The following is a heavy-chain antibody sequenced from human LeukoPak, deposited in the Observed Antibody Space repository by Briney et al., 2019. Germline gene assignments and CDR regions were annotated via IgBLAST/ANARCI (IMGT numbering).Heavy chain of an antibody. J-gene: IGHJ4*02. CDR2: ISYDGSEN. CDR3: AKDRYSSSWYYFDY. D-gene: IGHD6-13*01. V-gene: IGHV3-30*04. Sequence: GGSLRLSCAASGFTFSSYAMSWVRQAPGKGLEWVAVISYDGSENYYADSVKGRFTISRDKSKNTLYLQMNSLRAEDTAVYYCAKDRYSSSWYYFDYWGQGTLVTVSS. CDR1: GFTFSSYA.